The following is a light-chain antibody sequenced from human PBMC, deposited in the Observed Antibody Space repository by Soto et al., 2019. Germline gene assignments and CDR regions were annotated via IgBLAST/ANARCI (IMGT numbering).Light chain of an antibody. CDR1: SSDIGSYNL. J-gene: IGLJ2*01. CDR2: EVT. V-gene: IGLV2-23*02. CDR3: SSYGASTNV. Sequence: QSALTQPASVSGSPGQSITISCTGTSSDIGSYNLVSWYQQPPGTAPKLMIYEVTKRPSGVSNRFSGSTSGNTASLTISGLDEEDDAYYCCSSYGASTNVFGAGTKLTVL.